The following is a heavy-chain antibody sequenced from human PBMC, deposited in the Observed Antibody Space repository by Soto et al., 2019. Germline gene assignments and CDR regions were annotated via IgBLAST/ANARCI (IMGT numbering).Heavy chain of an antibody. CDR2: IKQDGREK. V-gene: IGHV3-7*03. CDR1: GFSFSSYW. D-gene: IGHD3-16*01. CDR3: AGDGVRNGAYNGWLDP. Sequence: DVQLVESGGDLVQPGGSLRLSCAASGFSFSSYWMTWVRQAPGKGLEWVANIKQDGREKYYVASVKGRFTISRDNGKNLLFLQMDSLTPDDTAVYYCAGDGVRNGAYNGWLDPWAREPWSPSPQ. J-gene: IGHJ5*02.